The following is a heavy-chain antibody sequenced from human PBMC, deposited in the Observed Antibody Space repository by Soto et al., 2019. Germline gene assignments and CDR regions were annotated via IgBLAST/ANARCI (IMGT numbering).Heavy chain of an antibody. CDR2: VKSKTDGGTT. CDR1: GFTFSNAW. J-gene: IGHJ4*01. Sequence: EVHLVESGGGLVKPGGSLRLSCAASGFTFSNAWINWVRQTPGKGLEWVGGVKSKTDGGTTDFAAPVKGRFAISRDDSKNMVYLEMNSLKTEDTAIYYCTTDSYITSIIVRFDYWGHGTLVTVSS. V-gene: IGHV3-15*07. D-gene: IGHD3-22*01. CDR3: TTDSYITSIIVRFDY.